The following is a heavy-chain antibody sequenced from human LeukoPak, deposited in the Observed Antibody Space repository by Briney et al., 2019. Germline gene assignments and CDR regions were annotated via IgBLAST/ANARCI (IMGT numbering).Heavy chain of an antibody. D-gene: IGHD1-26*01. CDR2: INHSGST. Sequence: PSETLSLTCAVYGGSFSGYYWSWIRQPPGKGLEWIGEINHSGSTNYNPSLKSRVTISVDTSKNQFSLKLSSVTAADTAVYYCARGQVVGATRIGWFDPWGQGTLVTVSS. V-gene: IGHV4-34*01. CDR3: ARGQVVGATRIGWFDP. CDR1: GGSFSGYY. J-gene: IGHJ5*02.